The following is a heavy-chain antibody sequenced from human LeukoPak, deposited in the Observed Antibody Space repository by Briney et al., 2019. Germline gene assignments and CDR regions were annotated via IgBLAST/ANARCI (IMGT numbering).Heavy chain of an antibody. J-gene: IGHJ6*03. CDR1: AFTFNSYG. CDR2: ISAYNGNT. Sequence: ASVKVSCTASAFTFNSYGVSCDRQAPGQGLEWMGWISAYNGNTNYAQKLQGRVTMTTDTSTSTAYMELRSLRSDDTAVYYCARDPATGYNSIGYHNYYYYYYMDVWGKGTTVTVSS. CDR3: ARDPATGYNSIGYHNYYYYYYMDV. V-gene: IGHV1-18*01. D-gene: IGHD3-22*01.